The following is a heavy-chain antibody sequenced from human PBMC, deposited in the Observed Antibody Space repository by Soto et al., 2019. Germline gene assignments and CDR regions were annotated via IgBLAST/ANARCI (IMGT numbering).Heavy chain of an antibody. CDR3: ARGHYRYAMDV. J-gene: IGHJ6*02. V-gene: IGHV4-30-2*01. CDR1: GGCISTGGYS. Sequence: SQTLSLTCDVSGGCISTGGYSWNWIRQPPGKGLEWVGYIYHSGSTYDNPSLKSRVTMSVNRSKNQFSLNLTSVTAADTAVYFCARGHYRYAMDVWGQGTTVTVSS. CDR2: IYHSGST.